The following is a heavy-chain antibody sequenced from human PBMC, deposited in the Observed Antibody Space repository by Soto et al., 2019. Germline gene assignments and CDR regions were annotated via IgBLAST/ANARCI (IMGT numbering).Heavy chain of an antibody. CDR3: ARGGYAKALTIFGVVPHFDY. D-gene: IGHD3-3*01. CDR1: GGTFSSYA. CDR2: IIPIFGTA. J-gene: IGHJ4*02. V-gene: IGHV1-69*13. Sequence: ASVKVSGKASGGTFSSYAISWVRQAPGQGLEWMGGIIPIFGTANYAQKFQGRVTITADESTSTAYMELSSLRSEDTAVYYCARGGYAKALTIFGVVPHFDYWGQGTLVTVSS.